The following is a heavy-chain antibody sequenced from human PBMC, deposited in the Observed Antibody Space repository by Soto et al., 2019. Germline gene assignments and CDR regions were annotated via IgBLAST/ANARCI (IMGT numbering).Heavy chain of an antibody. V-gene: IGHV2-5*01. CDR1: GFSLSASGVG. CDR3: AHSRGTGVYCDSTSCLSWFDP. D-gene: IGHD2-2*01. Sequence: QITLEESGPTLVEPTQTLTLTCTFSGFSLSASGVGVGWIRQPPGEALEWLALVSWNGDEHYSPSLKSRLTITKDTSKNQVVLTMTNMDPVDTATYYCAHSRGTGVYCDSTSCLSWFDPWGQGALVTVSS. CDR2: VSWNGDE. J-gene: IGHJ5*02.